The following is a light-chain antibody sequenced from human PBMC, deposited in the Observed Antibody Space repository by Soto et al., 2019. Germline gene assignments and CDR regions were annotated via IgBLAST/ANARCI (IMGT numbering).Light chain of an antibody. CDR3: CSYVGTDTYS. V-gene: IGLV2-11*01. CDR2: DVT. CDR1: SSDVGGYNY. Sequence: QSALAQPRSVSGSPGQSVTISCTGTSSDVGGYNYVSWYQQHPGKAPELMIYDVTKRPSGVPDRFSGSKSGNTASLTISGLQAEDEADYYCCSYVGTDTYSFGTGTKVTVL. J-gene: IGLJ1*01.